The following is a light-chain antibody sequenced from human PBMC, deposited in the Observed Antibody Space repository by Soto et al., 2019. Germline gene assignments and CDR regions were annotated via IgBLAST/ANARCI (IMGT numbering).Light chain of an antibody. J-gene: IGLJ2*01. Sequence: QLVLTRSPSASASLGASVKLTCTLSSGHSSYAIAWHQQHPEKGPRYLMKLNSAGSHSKGDGIPDRFSGSSSGAERYLTISSLQSEDEADYYCQTWGTGIQVFGGGTQLTVL. CDR3: QTWGTGIQV. CDR1: SGHSSYA. CDR2: LNSAGSH. V-gene: IGLV4-69*01.